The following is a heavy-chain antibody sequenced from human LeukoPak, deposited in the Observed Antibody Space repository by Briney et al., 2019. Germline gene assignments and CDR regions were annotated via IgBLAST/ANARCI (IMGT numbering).Heavy chain of an antibody. CDR1: GFTFSSYS. Sequence: GGSLRLSCAASGFTFSSYSMSWVRQAPGKGLEWVANMNQDGREKYYVDSVKGRFTISRDNAKNSLYLQMNSLRAEDTAVYYCARDDYGPAGYGGQGTLVTVSS. CDR3: ARDDYGPAGY. CDR2: MNQDGREK. V-gene: IGHV3-7*01. D-gene: IGHD4-17*01. J-gene: IGHJ4*02.